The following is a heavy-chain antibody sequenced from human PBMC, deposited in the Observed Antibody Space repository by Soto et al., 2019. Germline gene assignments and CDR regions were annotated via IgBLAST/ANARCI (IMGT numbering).Heavy chain of an antibody. CDR3: ARDSRGYSGYLTQGMDV. J-gene: IGHJ6*02. V-gene: IGHV4-31*03. CDR1: GGSISSGGYY. D-gene: IGHD5-12*01. Sequence: QVQLQESGPGLVKPSQTLSLTCTVSGGSISSGGYYWSWIRQHPGKGLEWIGYIYYSGSTYYNPSLKSRVTISVDTSKNQFSLKLSCVTAADTAVYYCARDSRGYSGYLTQGMDVWGQGTTVTVSS. CDR2: IYYSGST.